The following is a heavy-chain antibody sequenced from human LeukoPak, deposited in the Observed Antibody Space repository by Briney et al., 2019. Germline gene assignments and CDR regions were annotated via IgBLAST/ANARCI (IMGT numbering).Heavy chain of an antibody. J-gene: IGHJ3*02. CDR2: IYYSGST. CDR3: AALYDSSGYYYVGAFDI. V-gene: IGHV4-30-4*01. D-gene: IGHD3-22*01. CDR1: GGSISSGDYY. Sequence: SEALSLTCTVSGGSISSGDYYWSWIRQPPGKGLEWIGYIYYSGSTYYNPSLKSRVTISVDTSKNQFSLKLSSVTAADTAVYYCAALYDSSGYYYVGAFDIWGQGTMVTVSS.